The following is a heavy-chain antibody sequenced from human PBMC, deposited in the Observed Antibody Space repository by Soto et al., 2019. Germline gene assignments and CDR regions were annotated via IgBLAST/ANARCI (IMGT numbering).Heavy chain of an antibody. Sequence: QVQLQQSGPGLVKPSQTLSLTCAISGDSVSSNSAAWNWIRQSPSRGLEWLGRTYYRSKWYNDYAVSVKSRITINPDTSKNQFSLQLNSVTPEDTAVYYCARGKMKLGIFGVVSLIYYFDYWGQGTLVTVSS. D-gene: IGHD3-3*01. J-gene: IGHJ4*02. V-gene: IGHV6-1*01. CDR3: ARGKMKLGIFGVVSLIYYFDY. CDR1: GDSVSSNSAA. CDR2: TYYRSKWYN.